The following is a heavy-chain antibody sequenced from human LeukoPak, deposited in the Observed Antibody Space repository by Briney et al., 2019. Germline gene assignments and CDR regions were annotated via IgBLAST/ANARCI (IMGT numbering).Heavy chain of an antibody. CDR2: ISGSGDST. V-gene: IGHV3-23*01. D-gene: IGHD5-18*01. CDR1: GFSFSSYW. Sequence: GGSLRLSCAASGFSFSSYWMTWVRQAPGKGLEWVSAISGSGDSTYYADSVKGRFTISRDNSKNTLYLQMNSLRAEDTAVYYCARAGSMTRIQLWSYGMDVWGQGTTVTVSS. J-gene: IGHJ6*02. CDR3: ARAGSMTRIQLWSYGMDV.